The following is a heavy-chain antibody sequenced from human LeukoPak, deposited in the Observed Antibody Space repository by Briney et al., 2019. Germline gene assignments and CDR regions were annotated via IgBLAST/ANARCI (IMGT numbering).Heavy chain of an antibody. V-gene: IGHV3-30*04. CDR1: GFTFSSYA. CDR3: ARDGALGGYDFWSGYYTRGYFDY. J-gene: IGHJ4*02. Sequence: PGGSLRLSCAASGFTFSSYAMHWVRQAPGKGLEWVAMISSDGSNKCYAVSVKGRFTISRDNSKNTLYLQMNSLRPEDTAVYYCARDGALGGYDFWSGYYTRGYFDYWGQGTLVTVSS. D-gene: IGHD3-3*01. CDR2: ISSDGSNK.